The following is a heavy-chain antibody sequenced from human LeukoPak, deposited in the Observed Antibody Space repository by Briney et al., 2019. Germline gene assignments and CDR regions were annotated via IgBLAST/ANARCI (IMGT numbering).Heavy chain of an antibody. J-gene: IGHJ4*02. CDR2: ISAYNGNT. CDR1: GYTLTSYG. V-gene: IGHV1-18*01. D-gene: IGHD3-22*01. CDR3: ARDQDYYDSSGYYYVWDY. Sequence: ASVKVSCKASGYTLTSYGISWVRQAPGQGLEWMGWISAYNGNTNYAQKLQGRVTMTTDTSTSTAYMELRSLRSDDTAVYYCARDQDYYDSSGYYYVWDYWGQGTLVTVSS.